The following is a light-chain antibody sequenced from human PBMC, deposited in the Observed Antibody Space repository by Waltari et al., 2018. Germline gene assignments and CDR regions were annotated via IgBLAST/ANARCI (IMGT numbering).Light chain of an antibody. CDR1: QSVLFSSNNNNY. CDR3: LQYYSRPYT. V-gene: IGKV4-1*01. J-gene: IGKJ2*01. CDR2: WAS. Sequence: DIVMTQSPDSLAVSLGERATINCKSSQSVLFSSNNNNYLAWYQPKPGQPPKLLLYWASIRQSGVPDRFSGSGSATDFTLTISSLQAEDVAVYFCLQYYSRPYTFGQGTKLELK.